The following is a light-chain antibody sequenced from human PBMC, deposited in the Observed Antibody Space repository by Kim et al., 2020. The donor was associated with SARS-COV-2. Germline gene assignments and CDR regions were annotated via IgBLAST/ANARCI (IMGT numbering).Light chain of an antibody. J-gene: IGLJ3*02. CDR1: ALPKQY. V-gene: IGLV3-25*03. Sequence: SYELTQPPSVSVSPGQTARITCSGDALPKQYAYWYQQKPGQAPVLVIYKDSERPSGIPERFSGSSSGTTVTLTISGVQAEDEADYYCQSADSSGTTWVFGGGTNLTFL. CDR3: QSADSSGTTWV. CDR2: KDS.